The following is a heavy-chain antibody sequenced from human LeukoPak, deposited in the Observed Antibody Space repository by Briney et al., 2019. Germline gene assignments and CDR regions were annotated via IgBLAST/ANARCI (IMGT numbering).Heavy chain of an antibody. V-gene: IGHV4-59*01. CDR1: GGSISSYY. J-gene: IGHJ4*02. D-gene: IGHD3-3*01. CDR2: IYYSGST. CDR3: ARERGREWNPIDY. Sequence: SETLSLTCTVSGGSISSYYRSWIRQPPGKGLEWIGYIYYSGSTNYNPSLKSRVTISVDTSKNQFSLKLSSVTAADTAVYYCARERGREWNPIDYWGQGTLVTVSS.